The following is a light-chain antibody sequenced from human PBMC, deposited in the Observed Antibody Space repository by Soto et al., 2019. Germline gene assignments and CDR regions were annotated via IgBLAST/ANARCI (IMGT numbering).Light chain of an antibody. J-gene: IGKJ4*01. CDR2: GAS. CDR3: QQRSNWPPV. Sequence: IVLTQSPGTVSLSPGESATLSCRASQSVSGNLAWYQQKPGQAPRLLIYGASTRATAFPARFSGSGSGTEFTLTISSLEPEDFAVYYCQQRSNWPPVFGGGTKVDI. V-gene: IGKV3-11*01. CDR1: QSVSGN.